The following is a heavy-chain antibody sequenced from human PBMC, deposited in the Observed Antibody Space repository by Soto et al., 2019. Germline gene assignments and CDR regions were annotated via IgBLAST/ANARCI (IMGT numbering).Heavy chain of an antibody. CDR1: GGTYSSYA. D-gene: IGHD2-2*01. V-gene: IGHV1-69*06. J-gene: IGHJ6*02. Sequence: SVRVSCKASGGTYSSYAISWVREAPGKGLEWMGGIIPMFGTANYAQKFQGRVTITADKSTSTAYMELSRRRSEDTGVYYCARDRNQIVVVPAAISERFKSDYYGMDVRGQG. CDR3: ARDRNQIVVVPAAISERFKSDYYGMDV. CDR2: IIPMFGTA.